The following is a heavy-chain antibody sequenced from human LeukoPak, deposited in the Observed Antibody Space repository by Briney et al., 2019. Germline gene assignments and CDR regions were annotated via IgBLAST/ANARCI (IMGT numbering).Heavy chain of an antibody. Sequence: PSETLSLTCTVSGGSISSYYWSWIRQTAGKGLEWIGRIYTSGSTNYNPSLKSRVTMSVDTSKNQFSLKLSSVTAADTAVYYCARSYYYDSSGYTDDYWGQGTLVTVSS. CDR3: ARSYYYDSSGYTDDY. CDR1: GGSISSYY. J-gene: IGHJ4*02. CDR2: IYTSGST. V-gene: IGHV4-4*07. D-gene: IGHD3-22*01.